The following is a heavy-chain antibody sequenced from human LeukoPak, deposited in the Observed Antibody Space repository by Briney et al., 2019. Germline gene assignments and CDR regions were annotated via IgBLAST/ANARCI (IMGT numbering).Heavy chain of an antibody. D-gene: IGHD3-10*01. V-gene: IGHV4-59*08. CDR3: ARTITMVRGVTIDAFDI. Sequence: PSETLSLTCTVSGGSISSYYWSWIRQPPGKGLEWIGYIYHSGSTNYNPSLKSRVTISVDTSKNQFSLKLSSVTAADTAVYYCARTITMVRGVTIDAFDIWGQGTMVTVSS. J-gene: IGHJ3*02. CDR1: GGSISSYY. CDR2: IYHSGST.